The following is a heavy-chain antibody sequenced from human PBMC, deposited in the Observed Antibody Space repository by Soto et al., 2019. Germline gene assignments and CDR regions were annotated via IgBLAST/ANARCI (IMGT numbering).Heavy chain of an antibody. Sequence: QVQVVQSGAEVKKPGASVKVSRKASGYTFTGYYMHWVRQAPGQGLEWMGWIIPNNGGTKYAQKFQDRVTMTRDTSISTAYMELSRLRSDDTAVYYCARGTFDSSGDYFAGWFGPWGQGTLVTVSS. CDR3: ARGTFDSSGDYFAGWFGP. D-gene: IGHD3-22*01. J-gene: IGHJ5*02. V-gene: IGHV1-2*02. CDR2: IIPNNGGT. CDR1: GYTFTGYY.